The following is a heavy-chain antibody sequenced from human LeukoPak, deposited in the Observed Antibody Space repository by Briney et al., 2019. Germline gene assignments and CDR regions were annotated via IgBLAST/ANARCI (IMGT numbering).Heavy chain of an antibody. V-gene: IGHV3-23*01. CDR2: ISGGGETT. CDR3: AKAQGYLDY. CDR1: GFTFSNYA. Sequence: PGGSLRLSCAASGFTFSNYAMTWVRRAPGKGLEWVSSISGGGETTYYGDSVKGRFTISRDNSKNTVYLQMNSLRAEDTAVYYCAKAQGYLDYWGQGTLASVSS. J-gene: IGHJ4*02.